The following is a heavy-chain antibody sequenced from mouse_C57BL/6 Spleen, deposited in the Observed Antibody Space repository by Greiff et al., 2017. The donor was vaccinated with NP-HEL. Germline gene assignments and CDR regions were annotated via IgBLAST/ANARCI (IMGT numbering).Heavy chain of an antibody. CDR3: ARSDYYGSRDY. V-gene: IGHV1-64*01. Sequence: QVQLQQPGAELVKPGASVKLSCKASGYTFTSYWMHWVKQRPGQGLEWIGMIYPNSGSTNYNAKLKSKGTLTVDKTSSSAYIQLSSLTSENSAVYYVARSDYYGSRDYWGQGTTLTVSS. CDR2: IYPNSGST. CDR1: GYTFTSYW. D-gene: IGHD1-1*01. J-gene: IGHJ2*01.